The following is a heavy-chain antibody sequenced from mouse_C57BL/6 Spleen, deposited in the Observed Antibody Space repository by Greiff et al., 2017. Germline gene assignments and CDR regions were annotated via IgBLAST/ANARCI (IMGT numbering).Heavy chain of an antibody. CDR3: VRHEDYDGFAY. V-gene: IGHV10-1*01. J-gene: IGHJ3*01. Sequence: EVKLVESGGGLVQPKGSLKLSCAASGFSFNTYAMNWVRQAPGKGLEWVARIRSKSNNYATYYADSVKDRFTISRDDSESMLYLQMNNLKTEDTAMDYCVRHEDYDGFAYWGQGTLVTVSA. CDR2: IRSKSNNYAT. CDR1: GFSFNTYA. D-gene: IGHD2-4*01.